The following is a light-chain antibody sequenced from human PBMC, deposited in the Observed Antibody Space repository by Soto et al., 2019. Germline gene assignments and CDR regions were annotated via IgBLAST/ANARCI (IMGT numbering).Light chain of an antibody. CDR2: DAS. Sequence: VLTQSQATLSLFPGERATLSCRTSLSVSVDLDWYQQKPGQAPRLLISDASNRATGIPARFSGSGSGTDFTLTISSLEPEDFAVYYCHQRQYWPPITFGQGTRLE. J-gene: IGKJ5*01. CDR3: HQRQYWPPIT. CDR1: LSVSVD. V-gene: IGKV3-11*01.